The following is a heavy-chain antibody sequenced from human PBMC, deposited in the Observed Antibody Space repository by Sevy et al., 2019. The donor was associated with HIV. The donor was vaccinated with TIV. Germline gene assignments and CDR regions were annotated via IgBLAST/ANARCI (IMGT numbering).Heavy chain of an antibody. Sequence: LSLTCAASGFTFSLYAMTWVRQAPGKGLEWVSTISISGDSIYYADSVKGRFTISRDNSKNTLYLQMNSLRAEDTAIYFCAKDHDNNWFDPWGQGTLVTVSS. CDR1: GFTFSLYA. J-gene: IGHJ5*02. CDR3: AKDHDNNWFDP. D-gene: IGHD3-22*01. V-gene: IGHV3-23*01. CDR2: ISISGDSI.